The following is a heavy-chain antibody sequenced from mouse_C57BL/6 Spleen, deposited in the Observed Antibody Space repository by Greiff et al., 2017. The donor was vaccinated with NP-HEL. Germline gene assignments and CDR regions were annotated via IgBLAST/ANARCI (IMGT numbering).Heavy chain of an antibody. J-gene: IGHJ1*03. CDR2: IWSGGST. Sequence: QVQLQQSGPGLVQPSQSLSITCTVSGFSLTSYGVHWVRQPPGTGLEWLGVIWSGGSTDYNAAFISRLSISKDNSKSQVFFKMNSLQADDTAIYYCAKTLYGRSHWYFDVWGTGTTVTVSS. D-gene: IGHD1-1*01. CDR3: AKTLYGRSHWYFDV. CDR1: GFSLTSYG. V-gene: IGHV2-4*01.